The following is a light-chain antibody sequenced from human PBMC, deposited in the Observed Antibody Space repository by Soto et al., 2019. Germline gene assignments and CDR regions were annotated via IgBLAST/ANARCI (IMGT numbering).Light chain of an antibody. CDR3: CSYAGNNAVV. Sequence: QSVLTQPRSVSGSPGQSVTISCTGTSSDVGGYNYVSWYLQHPGKAPKLMIYDVNKRPSGVPDRFSGSKSGNTASLTISGLQAEDEADYYCCSYAGNNAVVFGGGTKLTVL. CDR1: SSDVGGYNY. J-gene: IGLJ2*01. V-gene: IGLV2-11*01. CDR2: DVN.